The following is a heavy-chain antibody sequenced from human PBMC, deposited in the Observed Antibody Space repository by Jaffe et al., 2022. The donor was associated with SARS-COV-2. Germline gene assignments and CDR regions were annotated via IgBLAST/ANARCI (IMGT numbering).Heavy chain of an antibody. D-gene: IGHD4-17*01. J-gene: IGHJ6*02. CDR2: IYSGGST. CDR3: ARDSHDYGDYGSLVNGMDV. Sequence: EVQLVESGGGLIQPGGSLRLSCAASGFTVSSNYMSWVRQAPGKGLEWVSVIYSGGSTYYADSVKGRFTISRDNSKNTLYLQMNSLRAEDTAVYYCARDSHDYGDYGSLVNGMDVWGQGTTVTVSS. CDR1: GFTVSSNY. V-gene: IGHV3-53*01.